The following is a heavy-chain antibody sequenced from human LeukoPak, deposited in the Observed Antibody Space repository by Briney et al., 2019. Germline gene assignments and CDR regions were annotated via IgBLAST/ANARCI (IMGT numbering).Heavy chain of an antibody. V-gene: IGHV3-21*01. Sequence: GGSLRLSCAASGFTFSSYSMNWVRQAPGKGLEWVSSISSSSSYIYYADSVKGRFTISRDNAKNSLYLQMNSLRAEDTAVYYCARTLDDGGYYGNDAFDIWGQGTMVTVSS. D-gene: IGHD3-22*01. CDR2: ISSSSSYI. J-gene: IGHJ3*02. CDR3: ARTLDDGGYYGNDAFDI. CDR1: GFTFSSYS.